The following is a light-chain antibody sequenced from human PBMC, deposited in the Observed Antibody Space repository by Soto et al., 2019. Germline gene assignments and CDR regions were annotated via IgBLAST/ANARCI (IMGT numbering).Light chain of an antibody. J-gene: IGLJ2*01. CDR1: SSNIGARYD. Sequence: QAVVTQPPSVSGAPGQRVTISCTGSSSNIGARYDVHWYQQLPGTAPKLLIYANGSRPSGLPDRFSGSKSGTSASLAITGLQAEDEADYHCQSWDSSLSGSVFGGGTKLTVL. V-gene: IGLV1-40*01. CDR2: ANG. CDR3: QSWDSSLSGSV.